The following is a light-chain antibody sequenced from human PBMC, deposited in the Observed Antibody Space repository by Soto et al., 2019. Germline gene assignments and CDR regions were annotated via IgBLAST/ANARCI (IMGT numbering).Light chain of an antibody. Sequence: KGMTQPQATRSVPQGKRATLSCMASQSVSSNLAWYQQKPGQAPRLLIYGASTRATGIPARFSGSGSGTEFTLTISSLQSEDFAVYYCQQYNNWPGTFGQGTKVDIK. CDR3: QQYNNWPGT. CDR2: GAS. V-gene: IGKV3D-15*01. CDR1: QSVSSN. J-gene: IGKJ1*01.